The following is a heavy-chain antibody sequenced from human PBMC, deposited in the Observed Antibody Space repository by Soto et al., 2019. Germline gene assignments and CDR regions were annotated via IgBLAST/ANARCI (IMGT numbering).Heavy chain of an antibody. Sequence: QVQLVQSGAEVKKPGASVKVSCKASGITSTTYAIHWVRQVPGQGLEWMGWINTGNGNTRYSQRFLGRVSLTTDTSASTVSMDLSSLTSEDTAVYYFARAISGYVTWGQGTLITVSS. CDR1: GITSTTYA. CDR3: ARAISGYVT. J-gene: IGHJ5*02. CDR2: INTGNGNT. V-gene: IGHV1-3*04. D-gene: IGHD5-12*01.